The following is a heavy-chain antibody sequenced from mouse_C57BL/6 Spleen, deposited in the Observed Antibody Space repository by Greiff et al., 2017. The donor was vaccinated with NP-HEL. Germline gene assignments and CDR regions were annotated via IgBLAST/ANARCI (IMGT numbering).Heavy chain of an antibody. CDR3: AITAYDNAMDY. D-gene: IGHD2-14*01. Sequence: QVQLQQSGAELAKPGASVKLSCKASGYTFTSYWMHWVKQRPGQGLEWIGYINPSSGYTKYNQKFKDKATLTADKSSSTASMQLRTLPSEDSAVSYCAITAYDNAMDYWGQGTSVTVAS. CDR2: INPSSGYT. CDR1: GYTFTSYW. J-gene: IGHJ4*01. V-gene: IGHV1-7*01.